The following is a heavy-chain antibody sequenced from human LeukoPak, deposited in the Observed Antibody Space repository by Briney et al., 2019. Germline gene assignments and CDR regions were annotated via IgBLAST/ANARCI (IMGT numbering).Heavy chain of an antibody. CDR3: ATTKIWSGYYSSGYYFDY. Sequence: PGGSLRLSCAPSGFSFSTYWMSWVRQAPGKGLEWVANIKEDGSQKYYVDSVKGRFTIFRDNAKNSLSLQMNSLRAEDTAVYYCATTKIWSGYYSSGYYFDYWGQGTLVTVSS. CDR2: IKEDGSQK. V-gene: IGHV3-7*01. CDR1: GFSFSTYW. D-gene: IGHD3-3*01. J-gene: IGHJ4*02.